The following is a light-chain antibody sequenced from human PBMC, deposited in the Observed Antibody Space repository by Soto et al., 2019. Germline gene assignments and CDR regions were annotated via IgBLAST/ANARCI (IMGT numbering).Light chain of an antibody. Sequence: EIVMTQSPGTLSALPGQRATLPCRASQSVGTTLAWYQQKPGQAPRLLIYGASTRATGIPVRFSGSGSGTEFTLTISSLQSDDFAVYYCQQYNQWSPITCGHGTRLE. V-gene: IGKV3-15*01. J-gene: IGKJ5*01. CDR1: QSVGTT. CDR2: GAS. CDR3: QQYNQWSPIT.